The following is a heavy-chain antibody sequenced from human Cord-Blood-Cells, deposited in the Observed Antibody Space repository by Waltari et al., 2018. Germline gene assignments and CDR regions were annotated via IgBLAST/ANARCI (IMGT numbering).Heavy chain of an antibody. J-gene: IGHJ5*02. D-gene: IGHD6-19*01. Sequence: QVQLQESGPGLVKPSETLSLTCAVSGYSISSGYYWGWIRQPPGKGLEWIGSIYHSGSTYYNPSLKSRVTISVDTSKNQFSLKLSSVTAADTAVYYCARPLTGYSSGWYWFDPWAREPWSPSPQ. CDR1: GYSISSGYY. CDR2: IYHSGST. V-gene: IGHV4-38-2*01. CDR3: ARPLTGYSSGWYWFDP.